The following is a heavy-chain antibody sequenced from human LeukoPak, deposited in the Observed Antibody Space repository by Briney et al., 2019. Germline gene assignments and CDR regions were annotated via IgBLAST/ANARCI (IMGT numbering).Heavy chain of an antibody. Sequence: PGRSLRLSCAASGFTFSSYAMHWVRQAPGKGLEWVAVISYDGSNKYYADSVKGRFTISRDNSKNTLYLQMNSLRAEDTAVYYCARDRGDFYYFDYWGQGTLVTVSS. CDR1: GFTFSSYA. J-gene: IGHJ4*02. V-gene: IGHV3-30-3*01. CDR3: ARDRGDFYYFDY. CDR2: ISYDGSNK. D-gene: IGHD2-21*02.